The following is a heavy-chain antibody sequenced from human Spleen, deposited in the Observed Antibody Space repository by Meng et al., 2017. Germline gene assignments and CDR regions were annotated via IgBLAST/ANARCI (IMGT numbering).Heavy chain of an antibody. V-gene: IGHV3-15*01. CDR1: GFTFSNDW. CDR2: MKGNVDGGTV. Sequence: GESLKISCAASGFTFSNDWMTWVRQAPGQGLEWIGRMKGNVDGGTVDYAAAVNGRFFISRDDSENTFNMQMNCRKTEDSAVYYCSGHVDYWGHGSLVTVSS. J-gene: IGHJ4*01. CDR3: SGHVDY.